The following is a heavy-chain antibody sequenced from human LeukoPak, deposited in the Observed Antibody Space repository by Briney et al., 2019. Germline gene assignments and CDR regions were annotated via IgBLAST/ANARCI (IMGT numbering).Heavy chain of an antibody. Sequence: PGGSLRLSCAASGFTFDDYAMHWVRQAPGKGLEWVSGISWNSGSIGYADSVKGRFTISRDNAKNSLYLQMNSLRAEDTALYYCAKGRRGYSYGSVAFDIWGQGTMGTVSS. V-gene: IGHV3-9*01. CDR2: ISWNSGSI. CDR3: AKGRRGYSYGSVAFDI. CDR1: GFTFDDYA. J-gene: IGHJ3*02. D-gene: IGHD5-18*01.